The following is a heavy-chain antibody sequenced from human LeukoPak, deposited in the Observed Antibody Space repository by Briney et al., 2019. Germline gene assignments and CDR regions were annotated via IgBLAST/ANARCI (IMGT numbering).Heavy chain of an antibody. D-gene: IGHD3-10*01. CDR1: GGSISSGGYY. V-gene: IGHV4-31*03. CDR3: ARDRYYGSGKDYYFDY. J-gene: IGHJ4*02. Sequence: SETLSLTCTVSGGSISSGGYYWSWIRQHPGKGLEWIGYIYYSGSTYYNPSLKSRVTISVDTSKNQFSLELSSVTAADTAVYYCARDRYYGSGKDYYFDYWGQGTLVTVSS. CDR2: IYYSGST.